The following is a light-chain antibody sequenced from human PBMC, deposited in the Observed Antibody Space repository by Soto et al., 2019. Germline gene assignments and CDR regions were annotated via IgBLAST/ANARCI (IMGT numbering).Light chain of an antibody. CDR3: QQRRNWPIT. J-gene: IGKJ5*01. CDR1: QTVNNY. V-gene: IGKV3-11*01. Sequence: EIVLTQSPATLSLSPGETATLSCRASQTVNNYLIWYQQKPGQAPRLLIYDASNRATGIPARFSGSGSGTDFTLTISSLEPEDFAVYYCQQRRNWPITFGQGTRLEIK. CDR2: DAS.